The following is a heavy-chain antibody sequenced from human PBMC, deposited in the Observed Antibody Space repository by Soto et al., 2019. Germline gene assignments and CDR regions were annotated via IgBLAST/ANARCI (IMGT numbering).Heavy chain of an antibody. D-gene: IGHD6-13*01. V-gene: IGHV4-59*01. CDR2: MYSSGST. CDR1: GNSISSYY. Sequence: SETLSLTCTVSGNSISSYYWSWIRQPPGKGLEWIGYMYSSGSTNCNPSLKSRVTISVDTSKNQFSLKLSSVTPADTAVYYCARAASGYSFDNWGQGTLVTVSS. CDR3: ARAASGYSFDN. J-gene: IGHJ4*02.